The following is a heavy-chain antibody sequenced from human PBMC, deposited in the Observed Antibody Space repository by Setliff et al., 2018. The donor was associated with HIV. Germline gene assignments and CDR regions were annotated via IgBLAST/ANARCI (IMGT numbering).Heavy chain of an antibody. D-gene: IGHD2-8*01. Sequence: SVKVSCKASGGTFSNYAISWVRQAPGQGLEWMARIIPIFRTTNYAQKFQGRVTITADKSTSTAAMEMSSLTYEDTAVYFCARSVNGLTFDSWGPGTLVTVPS. CDR3: ARSVNGLTFDS. J-gene: IGHJ4*02. V-gene: IGHV1-69*06. CDR1: GGTFSNYA. CDR2: IIPIFRTT.